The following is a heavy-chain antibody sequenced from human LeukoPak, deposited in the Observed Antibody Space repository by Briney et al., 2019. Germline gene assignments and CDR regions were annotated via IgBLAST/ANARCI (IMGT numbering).Heavy chain of an antibody. Sequence: PSETLSLTCTVSGGSISSYYWSWIRQPAGKGLEWIGRIYTSGSTNYNPSLKSRVTMSVDTSKNQFSLKLSSVTAADTAVYDCARGALGGMVWGESNRFDPRGQGTLVNVFS. D-gene: IGHD3-10*01. CDR3: ARGALGGMVWGESNRFDP. J-gene: IGHJ5*02. CDR2: IYTSGST. CDR1: GGSISSYY. V-gene: IGHV4-4*07.